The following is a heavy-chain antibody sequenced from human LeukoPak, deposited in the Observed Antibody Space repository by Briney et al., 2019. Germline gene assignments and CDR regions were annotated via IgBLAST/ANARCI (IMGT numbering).Heavy chain of an antibody. CDR2: IYYSGST. D-gene: IGHD3-10*01. CDR1: AGSISASY. CDR3: ARDMGSVASHDY. J-gene: IGHJ4*02. V-gene: IGHV4-59*01. Sequence: PSETLSLTCTVSAGSISASYWSWIRQPPGKGLEWIGYIYYSGSTHYTPSLTSRVTISVDTSKKQFSLKLTSVTAADTAVYYCARDMGSVASHDYWGQGTLVTVSS.